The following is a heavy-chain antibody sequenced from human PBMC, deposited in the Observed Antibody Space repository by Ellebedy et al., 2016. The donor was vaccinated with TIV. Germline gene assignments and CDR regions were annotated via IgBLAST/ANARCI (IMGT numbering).Heavy chain of an antibody. D-gene: IGHD3-22*01. Sequence: GSLRLSCTVSGGSISSSSYYWGWIRQPPGKGLEWIGSIYYSGSTYYNPSLKSRVTISVDTSKNQFSLKLSSVTAADTAVYYCASSYDSSGYYRFDYWGQGTLVTVSS. CDR3: ASSYDSSGYYRFDY. J-gene: IGHJ4*02. CDR1: GGSISSSSYY. CDR2: IYYSGST. V-gene: IGHV4-39*07.